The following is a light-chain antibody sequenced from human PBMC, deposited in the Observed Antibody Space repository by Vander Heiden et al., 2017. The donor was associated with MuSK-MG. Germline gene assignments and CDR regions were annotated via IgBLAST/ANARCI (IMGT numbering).Light chain of an antibody. Sequence: AIQMTQSPSSLSASVGDRVTITCRASQGIRNDLGWYQQKTGKAPKLLIYAASSLQSGVPSRFSGSGSVTDFTLTIISLQPEDFATYYCRQDDNYPWTFGQGTKVEIK. V-gene: IGKV1-6*01. CDR1: QGIRND. CDR2: AAS. J-gene: IGKJ1*01. CDR3: RQDDNYPWT.